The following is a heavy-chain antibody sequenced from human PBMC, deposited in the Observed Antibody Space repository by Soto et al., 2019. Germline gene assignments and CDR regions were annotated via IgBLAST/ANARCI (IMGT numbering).Heavy chain of an antibody. CDR2: IFYSGST. Sequence: QVQLQESGPGLVKPSETLSLTCTVSGDSINNDYWSXXXXXXXRGLEWIGYIFYSGSTNYNPSLKSRVTMXXDRXXXXXXXXXXXXXXXXXXXXXXXXXGDGYRFDYWGQGTLVTVSS. CDR1: GDSINNDY. V-gene: IGHV4-59*01. J-gene: IGHJ4*02. D-gene: IGHD6-25*01. CDR3: XXXGDGYRFDY.